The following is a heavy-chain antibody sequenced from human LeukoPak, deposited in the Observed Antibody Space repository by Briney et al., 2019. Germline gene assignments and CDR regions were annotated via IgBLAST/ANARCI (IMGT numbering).Heavy chain of an antibody. J-gene: IGHJ3*02. CDR3: ARGSEYDILTGYYLVVAFDI. V-gene: IGHV4-59*08. Sequence: SETLSLTCTVSGCSISSYYWSWIRQPPGKGLEWIGYINYSGSTNYNPSLKSRVTISVDTSKNQFSLKLSSVTAADTAVYYCARGSEYDILTGYYLVVAFDIWGQGTMVTVSS. D-gene: IGHD3-9*01. CDR2: INYSGST. CDR1: GCSISSYY.